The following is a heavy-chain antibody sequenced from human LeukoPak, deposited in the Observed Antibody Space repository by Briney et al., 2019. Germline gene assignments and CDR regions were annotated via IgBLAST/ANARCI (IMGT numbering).Heavy chain of an antibody. D-gene: IGHD3-22*01. J-gene: IGHJ6*02. Sequence: PSETLSLTCTVSGGSISSSSYYWGWIRQPPGKGLEWTGSIYYSGSTYYNPSLKSRVTISVDTSKNQFSLRLRSVAAADTAVYYCARDSSGFVGRDYGMDVWGQGTTVTVSS. V-gene: IGHV4-39*07. CDR2: IYYSGST. CDR1: GGSISSSSYY. CDR3: ARDSSGFVGRDYGMDV.